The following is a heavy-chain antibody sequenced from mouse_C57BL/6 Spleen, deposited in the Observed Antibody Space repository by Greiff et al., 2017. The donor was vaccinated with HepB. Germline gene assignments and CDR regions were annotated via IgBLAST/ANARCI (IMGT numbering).Heavy chain of an antibody. D-gene: IGHD4-1*01. V-gene: IGHV1-54*01. J-gene: IGHJ2*01. CDR2: INPGSGGT. Sequence: QVHVKQSGAELVRPGTSVKVSCKASGYAFTNYLIEWVKQRPGQGLEWIGVINPGSGGTNYNEKFKGKATLTADKSSSTAYMQLSSLTSEDSAVYFCARWGGNLGLGFDYWGQGTTLTVSS. CDR3: ARWGGNLGLGFDY. CDR1: GYAFTNYL.